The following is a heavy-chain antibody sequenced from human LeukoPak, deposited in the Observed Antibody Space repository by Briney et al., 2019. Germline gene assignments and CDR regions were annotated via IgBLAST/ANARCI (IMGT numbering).Heavy chain of an antibody. D-gene: IGHD6-13*01. CDR2: IYHSGNT. J-gene: IGHJ4*02. CDR3: AKGYSSSWYPDS. V-gene: IGHV4-4*02. Sequence: SETLSFTCAISGGSINSSNWWSWVRQPPGKGLEWIGEIYHSGNTNYHPSLKSRVIISVDKSKNQFSLKLSSVTAADTAVYYCAKGYSSSWYPDSWGQGTLVTVSS. CDR1: GGSINSSNW.